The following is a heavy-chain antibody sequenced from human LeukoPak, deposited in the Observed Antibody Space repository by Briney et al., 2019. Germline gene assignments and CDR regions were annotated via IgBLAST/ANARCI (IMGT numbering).Heavy chain of an antibody. V-gene: IGHV3-23*01. CDR1: GFTFDDYI. CDR2: IVGSGVTT. D-gene: IGHD5-18*01. Sequence: GGSLRLSCAASGFTFDDYIMHWVRQAPGKGLEWVSGIVGSGVTTYYADSVKGRFTISRDNSKNTPYLHMNGLRVEDTAIYYCARDERWIQFNYWGQGTLVTVSS. J-gene: IGHJ4*02. CDR3: ARDERWIQFNY.